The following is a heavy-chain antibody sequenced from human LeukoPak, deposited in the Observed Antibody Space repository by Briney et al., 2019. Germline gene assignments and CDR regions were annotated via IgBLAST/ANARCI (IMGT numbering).Heavy chain of an antibody. Sequence: PSETLSLTCAVYVGSFSGYHWSWIRQAPGKRLEWIGEINHNGNTNYKSSLKSRVTISADRSKNQFSLKMTSLTAADTAVYYCARQGQISAFDIWGHGNLVIVSS. J-gene: IGHJ4*01. CDR3: ARQGQISAFDI. CDR2: INHNGNT. CDR1: VGSFSGYH. D-gene: IGHD3-16*02. V-gene: IGHV4-34*01.